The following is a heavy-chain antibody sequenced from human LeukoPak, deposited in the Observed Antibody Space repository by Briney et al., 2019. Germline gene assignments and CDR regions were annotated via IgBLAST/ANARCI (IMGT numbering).Heavy chain of an antibody. Sequence: ASVKVSCKVSGYTLTELSMHWVRQAPGKGLEWMGGFDPEDGETIYAQKFQGRVTMTEDTSTDTAYMELSSLRSEDTAVYYCATPLNYYGSGSWLIWGQGTLVTVSS. V-gene: IGHV1-24*01. J-gene: IGHJ4*02. D-gene: IGHD3-10*01. CDR1: GYTLTELS. CDR3: ATPLNYYGSGSWLI. CDR2: FDPEDGET.